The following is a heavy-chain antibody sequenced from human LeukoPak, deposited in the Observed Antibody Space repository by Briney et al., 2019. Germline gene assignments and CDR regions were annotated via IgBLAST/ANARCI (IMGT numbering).Heavy chain of an antibody. V-gene: IGHV4-59*01. CDR1: GGSISHYY. Sequence: PSETLSLTCTVSGGSISHYYWSWIRHPPGEGLEWIGYVDHTGSTNFNPSLNGRVSISRDTTKNLFSLRLRSVTAADPAVYFCARGRVSSSTWYSTYYYYFYMDVWGKGTTVTVSS. CDR3: ARGRVSSSTWYSTYYYYFYMDV. J-gene: IGHJ6*03. CDR2: VDHTGST. D-gene: IGHD1-1*01.